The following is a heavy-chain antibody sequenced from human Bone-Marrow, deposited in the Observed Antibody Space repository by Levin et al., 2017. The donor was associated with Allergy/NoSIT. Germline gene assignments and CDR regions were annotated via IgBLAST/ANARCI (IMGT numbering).Heavy chain of an antibody. J-gene: IGHJ4*02. CDR2: ISSSSSYT. CDR1: GFTFSDYY. CDR3: ARDNMITFIDY. D-gene: IGHD3-16*01. V-gene: IGHV3-11*06. Sequence: PGGSLRLSCAASGFTFSDYYMSWIRQAPGKGLEWVSYISSSSSYTNYADSVKGRFTISRDNAKNSLYLQMNSLRAEDTAVYYCARDNMITFIDYWGQGTLVTVSS.